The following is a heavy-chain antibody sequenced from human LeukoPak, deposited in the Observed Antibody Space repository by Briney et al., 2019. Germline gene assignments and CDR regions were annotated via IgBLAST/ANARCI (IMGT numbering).Heavy chain of an antibody. CDR2: IIPIFGTA. Sequence: ASVKVSCKASGGTFSSYAISWVRQAPGQGLEWMGGIIPIFGTANYAQKFQGRVTITADESTSTAYMELSSLRSEDTAVYYCARDPDHYYDSSGYYFDYWGQGTLVTVSS. CDR1: GGTFSSYA. J-gene: IGHJ4*02. V-gene: IGHV1-69*13. CDR3: ARDPDHYYDSSGYYFDY. D-gene: IGHD3-22*01.